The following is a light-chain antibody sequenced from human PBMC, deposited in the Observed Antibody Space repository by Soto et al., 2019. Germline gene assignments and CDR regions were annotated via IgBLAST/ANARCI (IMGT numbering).Light chain of an antibody. V-gene: IGKV4-1*01. J-gene: IGKJ1*01. CDR2: WAS. CDR3: QQYINAPQT. Sequence: DIVMTQSPDSLAVSLGERATINCKSSQSVLYSPNNKNYLAWYQQKPGQPPKLLVYWASTRESGVPDRFSGSESETDFTLTIDSLQAEDVADYDCQQYINAPQTFGQGTKVEIK. CDR1: QSVLYSPNNKNY.